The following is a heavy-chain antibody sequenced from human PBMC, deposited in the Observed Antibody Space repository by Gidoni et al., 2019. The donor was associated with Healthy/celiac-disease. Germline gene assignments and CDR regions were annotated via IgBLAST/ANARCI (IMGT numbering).Heavy chain of an antibody. D-gene: IGHD3-10*01. Sequence: EVQLVQSGAEVKTPGASLKTPCTRSGDSFTSYWIGWGRQMSGKGLEWMGIIYPGDSDTRYSPSFQGQVTISADKSISTAYLQWSSLKASDTAMYYCARMGLVRGNWFDTWGQGTLVTVSS. J-gene: IGHJ5*02. CDR2: IYPGDSDT. CDR1: GDSFTSYW. CDR3: ARMGLVRGNWFDT. V-gene: IGHV5-51*01.